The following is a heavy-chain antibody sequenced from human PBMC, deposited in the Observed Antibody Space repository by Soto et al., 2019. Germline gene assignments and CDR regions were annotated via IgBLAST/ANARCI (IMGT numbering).Heavy chain of an antibody. CDR1: GGSVSSGSYY. J-gene: IGHJ3*02. Sequence: QVQLQESGPGLVKPSETLSLTCTVSGGSVSSGSYYWSWIRQPPGKALEWIGYIYNSGNTNYNPSLESRVTISIDMSKNQFSLKLSSVTAADMAVYYCARDVSRIAAAGTDGFDIWGQGTMVTVSS. CDR3: ARDVSRIAAAGTDGFDI. D-gene: IGHD6-13*01. V-gene: IGHV4-61*01. CDR2: IYNSGNT.